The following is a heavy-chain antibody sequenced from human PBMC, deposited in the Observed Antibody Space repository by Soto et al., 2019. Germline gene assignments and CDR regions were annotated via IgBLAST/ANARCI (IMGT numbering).Heavy chain of an antibody. Sequence: PGGSLRLSCAASGFTFSDYYMSWVRQAPGKGLEWVANIKQDGSEKYYVDSVKGRFTISRDNAKNSLYLQMNSLRAEDTAVYYCASLRDFDWLLTDDAFDIWGQGTMVTVSS. CDR3: ASLRDFDWLLTDDAFDI. CDR2: IKQDGSEK. V-gene: IGHV3-7*01. J-gene: IGHJ3*02. D-gene: IGHD3-9*01. CDR1: GFTFSDYY.